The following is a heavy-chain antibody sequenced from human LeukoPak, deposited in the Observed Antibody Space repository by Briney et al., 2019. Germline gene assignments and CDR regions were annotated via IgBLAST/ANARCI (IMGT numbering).Heavy chain of an antibody. D-gene: IGHD2/OR15-2a*01. CDR1: GGSISSYY. CDR2: IYTSGST. Sequence: SETLSLSCTVSGGSISSYYWSWIRQPAGKGLEWIGRIYTSGSTNYNPSLKSRVTMSVDTTKNQFSLKLSSVTGAETAVYYCARDRYFNLRYYYYYYMDVWGKGTTVTVSS. J-gene: IGHJ6*03. V-gene: IGHV4-4*07. CDR3: ARDRYFNLRYYYYYYMDV.